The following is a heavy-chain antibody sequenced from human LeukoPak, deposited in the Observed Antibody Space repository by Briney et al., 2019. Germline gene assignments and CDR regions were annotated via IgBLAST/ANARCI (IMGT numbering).Heavy chain of an antibody. V-gene: IGHV1-24*01. CDR1: GYTLTELS. CDR3: ATSKDYYDSNRFDP. D-gene: IGHD3-22*01. Sequence: ASVKVSCKVSGYTLTELSMHWVRQAPRKGLEWMGGFDPEDGETIYAQKFQGRVTMTEDTSTDTAYMELSSLRSEDTAVYYCATSKDYYDSNRFDPWGQGTLVTVSS. J-gene: IGHJ5*02. CDR2: FDPEDGET.